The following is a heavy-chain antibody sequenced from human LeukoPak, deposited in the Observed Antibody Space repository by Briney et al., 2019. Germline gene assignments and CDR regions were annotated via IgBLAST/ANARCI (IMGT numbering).Heavy chain of an antibody. CDR1: GGSISSSNW. Sequence: SETLSLTCAVSGGSISSSNWWSWVRQPPGKGLEWIGEIYHSGSTNYNPSLKSRVTISVDKSKNQFSLKLSSVTAADTAVYYCASPRGDYYDSSGYLTVWGQGTLVTVSS. CDR2: IYHSGST. J-gene: IGHJ4*02. CDR3: ASPRGDYYDSSGYLTV. D-gene: IGHD3-22*01. V-gene: IGHV4-4*02.